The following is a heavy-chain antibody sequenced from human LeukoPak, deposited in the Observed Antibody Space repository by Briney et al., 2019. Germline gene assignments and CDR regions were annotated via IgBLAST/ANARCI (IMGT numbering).Heavy chain of an antibody. J-gene: IGHJ6*03. D-gene: IGHD1-26*01. CDR2: INPNSGGT. Sequence: ASVTVSCKASGYTFTGYYMHWVRQAPGQGLEWMGWINPNSGGTNYAQKFQGRVTMTRDTSISTAYMELSRLRSDDTAVYYCARLGSYSYYCYYMDVWGKGTTVTVSS. V-gene: IGHV1-2*02. CDR3: ARLGSYSYYCYYMDV. CDR1: GYTFTGYY.